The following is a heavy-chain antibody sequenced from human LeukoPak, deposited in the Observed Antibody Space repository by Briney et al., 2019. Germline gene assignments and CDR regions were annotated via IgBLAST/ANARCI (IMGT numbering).Heavy chain of an antibody. V-gene: IGHV1-69*01. J-gene: IGHJ4*02. CDR2: ITPIFGTP. Sequence: SLKVSCKASGGSFSRYAISWVRQAPGQGLEWMGGITPIFGTPNYAQPSQGRVTITADESTRTAYMELRSLRSEDMAVYYCARDATIHDSSSYYYLWWGQGTLVTVSS. CDR3: ARDATIHDSSSYYYLW. CDR1: GGSFSRYA. D-gene: IGHD3-22*01.